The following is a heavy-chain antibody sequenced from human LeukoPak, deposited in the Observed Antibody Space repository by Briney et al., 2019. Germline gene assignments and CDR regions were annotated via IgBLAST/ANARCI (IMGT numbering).Heavy chain of an antibody. J-gene: IGHJ3*02. CDR3: ARFGYCSGGSCYFDDAFGI. V-gene: IGHV1-18*01. CDR1: GYTFTSYG. Sequence: ASVKVSCKASGYTFTSYGISWVRQAPGQGLEWMGWISAYNGNTNYAQKLQGRVTMTTDTSTSTAYMELRSLRSDDTAVYYCARFGYCSGGSCYFDDAFGIWGQGTMVTVSS. D-gene: IGHD2-15*01. CDR2: ISAYNGNT.